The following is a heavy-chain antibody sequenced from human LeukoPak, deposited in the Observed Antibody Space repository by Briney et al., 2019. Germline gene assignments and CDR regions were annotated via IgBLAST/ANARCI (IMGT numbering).Heavy chain of an antibody. CDR2: IYTSGST. Sequence: SETLSLTCTVSGGSISSGSYYWSWIRQPAGKGLEWIGRIYTSGSTNYNPSLKSRVTIPVDTSKNQFSLKLSSVTAADTAVYYCARAHKYSSGWLDYWGQGTLVTVSS. J-gene: IGHJ4*02. V-gene: IGHV4-61*02. D-gene: IGHD6-19*01. CDR3: ARAHKYSSGWLDY. CDR1: GGSISSGSYY.